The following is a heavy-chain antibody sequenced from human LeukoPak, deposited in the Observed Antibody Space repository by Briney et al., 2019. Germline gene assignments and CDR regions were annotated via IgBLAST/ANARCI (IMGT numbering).Heavy chain of an antibody. Sequence: GGSLRLSCVVSGFIFNNYDMSWVRQAPGKGLDWVSGISGSGGSTYYADSVKGRFTISRDNSKNTLYLQMNSLRAEDTAVYYCAKGRGSGSYYIRWFDPWGQGTLVTVSS. J-gene: IGHJ5*02. D-gene: IGHD3-10*01. CDR2: ISGSGGST. CDR1: GFIFNNYD. V-gene: IGHV3-23*01. CDR3: AKGRGSGSYYIRWFDP.